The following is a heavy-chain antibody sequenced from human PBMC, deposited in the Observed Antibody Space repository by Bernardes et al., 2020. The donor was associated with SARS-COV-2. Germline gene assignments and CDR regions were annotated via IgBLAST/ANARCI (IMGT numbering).Heavy chain of an antibody. CDR2: INPNSGGT. CDR1: GYTFTGSY. J-gene: IGHJ6*02. D-gene: IGHD2-15*01. CDR3: ARSGYCSGGSCYLRGTYYYGMDV. V-gene: IGHV1-2*04. Sequence: SVKVFCKASGYTFTGSYMHWVRQAPGQGLEWMGWINPNSGGTNYAQKFQGWVTMTRDTSISTAYMELSRLRSDDTAVYYCARSGYCSGGSCYLRGTYYYGMDVWGQGTTVTVSS.